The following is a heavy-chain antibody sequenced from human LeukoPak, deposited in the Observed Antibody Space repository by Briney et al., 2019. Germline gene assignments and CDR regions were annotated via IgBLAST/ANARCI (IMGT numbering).Heavy chain of an antibody. J-gene: IGHJ4*02. CDR2: ISGSGGST. CDR1: GFTFSSYA. Sequence: GGSLRLSCAASGFTFSSYAMSWVRQAPGKGLEWVSAISGSGGSTYYADSVKGRFTISRDNSKNTLYLQMNSLRAEDTAVYYCAKDSLAAAGTHVGSDYRGQGTLVAVSS. D-gene: IGHD6-13*01. V-gene: IGHV3-23*01. CDR3: AKDSLAAAGTHVGSDY.